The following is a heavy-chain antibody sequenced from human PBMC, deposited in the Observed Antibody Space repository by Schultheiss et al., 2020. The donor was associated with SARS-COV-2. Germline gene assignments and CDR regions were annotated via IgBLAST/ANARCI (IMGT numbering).Heavy chain of an antibody. CDR2: TNSLSNYI. CDR1: GFIFSDYS. V-gene: IGHV3-21*04. J-gene: IGHJ3*02. Sequence: GESLKISCAASGFIFSDYSMNWVRQAPGKGLEWVSSTNSLSNYICYSDSVKGRFTISRDNAKNSLYLQMNSLRAEDTAVYYCVRPINPEAFDIWGQGTMVTVSS. D-gene: IGHD1-14*01. CDR3: VRPINPEAFDI.